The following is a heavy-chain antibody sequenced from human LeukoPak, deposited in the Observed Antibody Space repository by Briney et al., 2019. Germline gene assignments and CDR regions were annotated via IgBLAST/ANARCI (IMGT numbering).Heavy chain of an antibody. CDR2: ISAYNGNT. Sequence: ASVKVSCKASGYTFTSYGISWVRQAPGQGLKWMGWISAYNGNTNYAQKLQGRVTMTTDTSTSTAYMELRSLRSDDTAVYYCARDRPYSSGWYGLYGMDVWGQGTTVTVSS. CDR3: ARDRPYSSGWYGLYGMDV. D-gene: IGHD6-19*01. J-gene: IGHJ6*02. V-gene: IGHV1-18*01. CDR1: GYTFTSYG.